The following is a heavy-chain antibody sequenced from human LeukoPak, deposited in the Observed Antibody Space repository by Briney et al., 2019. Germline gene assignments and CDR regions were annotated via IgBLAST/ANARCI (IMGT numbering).Heavy chain of an antibody. D-gene: IGHD6-25*01. CDR2: INPNSGGT. Sequence: ASVKVSCKASGYTFTGYYMHWVRQAPGQGLEWMGWINPNSGGTHYAQKFQDRVIMTRDTSISTAYMELNSLRSDDTAVYYCAREGAAAEDVNWFDPWGQGTLVTVSS. J-gene: IGHJ5*02. V-gene: IGHV1-2*02. CDR1: GYTFTGYY. CDR3: AREGAAAEDVNWFDP.